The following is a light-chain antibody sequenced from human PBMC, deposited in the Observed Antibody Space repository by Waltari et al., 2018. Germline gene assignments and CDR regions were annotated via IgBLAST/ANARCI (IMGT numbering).Light chain of an antibody. CDR3: LSPDSGGTYWV. J-gene: IGLJ3*02. CDR2: KAI. CDR1: ALSTKY. V-gene: IGLV3-16*01. Sequence: SHELTQPPSVSVSLGQMARISCSGEALSTKYVYWYQQKPGQSPVLIIYKAIERPSGTPGRFSGSSSGTLVTLTISGGQAEDEADYYCLSPDSGGTYWVFGGGTKLTVL.